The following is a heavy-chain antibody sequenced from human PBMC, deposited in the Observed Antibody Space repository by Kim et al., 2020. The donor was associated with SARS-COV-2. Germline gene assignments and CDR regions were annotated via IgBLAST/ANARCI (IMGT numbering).Heavy chain of an antibody. CDR3: ARDSRRRGYFDL. Sequence: SYAQKFQGRVTMTRDTSTSTVYMELSSLRSEDTAVYYCARDSRRRGYFDLWGRGTLVTVSS. V-gene: IGHV1-46*01. J-gene: IGHJ2*01.